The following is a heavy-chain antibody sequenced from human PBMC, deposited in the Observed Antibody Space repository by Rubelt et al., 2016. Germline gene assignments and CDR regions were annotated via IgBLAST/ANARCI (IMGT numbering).Heavy chain of an antibody. CDR1: GGSISSSGYY. V-gene: IGHV4-39*07. CDR2: IYYSGST. J-gene: IGHJ3*02. Sequence: GKPSETLSLTCTVSGGSISSSGYYWGWIRQPPGKGLEWIGSIYYSGSTNYNPSLKSRVTISVDTSKNQFSLKLSSVTAADTAVYYCAASAVSISAFDIWGQGTMVTVSS. CDR3: AASAVSISAFDI. D-gene: IGHD2-21*01.